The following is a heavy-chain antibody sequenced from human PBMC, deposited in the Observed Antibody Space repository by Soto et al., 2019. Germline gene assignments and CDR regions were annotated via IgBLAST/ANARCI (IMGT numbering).Heavy chain of an antibody. V-gene: IGHV1-2*04. Sequence: GASVKVSCKASGYTFTGYYLHWVRQAPGQGLEWMGWINPNSGGTNYAQKFQGWVTMTRDTSISTAYMELSRLRSDDTAVYYCARGGVVVVVAVDTAMDPWGQGTLVTVSS. CDR1: GYTFTGYY. D-gene: IGHD2-15*01. CDR3: ARGGVVVVVAVDTAMDP. J-gene: IGHJ5*02. CDR2: INPNSGGT.